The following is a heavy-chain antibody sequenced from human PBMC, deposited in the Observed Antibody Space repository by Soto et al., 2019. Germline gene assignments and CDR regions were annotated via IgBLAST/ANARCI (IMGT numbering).Heavy chain of an antibody. V-gene: IGHV1-18*01. J-gene: IGHJ4*02. CDR2: ISAYNGNT. Sequence: ASVKVSCKASGYTFTSYGISWVRQAPGQGLEWMGWISAYNGNTNYAQKLQGRVTMTTDTSTSTAYMELRNLRSDDTAVYYCARDLAMIVVVTPPFDYWGQGTLVTVPS. CDR3: ARDLAMIVVVTPPFDY. D-gene: IGHD3-22*01. CDR1: GYTFTSYG.